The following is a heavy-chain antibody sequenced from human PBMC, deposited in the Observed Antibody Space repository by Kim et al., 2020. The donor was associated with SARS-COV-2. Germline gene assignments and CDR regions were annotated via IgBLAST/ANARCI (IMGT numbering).Heavy chain of an antibody. CDR3: ARQGRIGSGSPDY. V-gene: IGHV5-10-1*01. D-gene: IGHD6-19*01. CDR2: IDPGDSYT. J-gene: IGHJ4*02. CDR1: GYSFTTYW. Sequence: GESLKISCKGSGYSFTTYWISWVRQMPGKGLEWMGRIDPGDSYTNYSPSFQGHVTISADKSISTAYLQWSSLQASDTDMYYCARQGRIGSGSPDYWGQGTVVTVSS.